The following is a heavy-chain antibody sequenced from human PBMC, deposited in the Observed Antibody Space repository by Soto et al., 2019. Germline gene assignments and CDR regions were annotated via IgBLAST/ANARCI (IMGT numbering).Heavy chain of an antibody. V-gene: IGHV6-1*01. CDR2: TYYRSKWYN. J-gene: IGHJ5*01. Sequence: QVQLQQSEPGLVKPSQTLSLTCAISGDSVSSSSVTWNLIRPPPSIGLEWLGRTYYRSKWYNHYAESVKSRITIHPDTSKIQFSLHLNSVPPEHTAVSYCIRLIGNSWLDFWGQGTLGTASS. CDR1: GDSVSSSSVT. CDR3: IRLIGNSWLDF. D-gene: IGHD1-26*01.